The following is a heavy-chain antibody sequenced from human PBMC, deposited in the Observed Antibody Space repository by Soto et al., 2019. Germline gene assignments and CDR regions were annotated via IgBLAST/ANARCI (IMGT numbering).Heavy chain of an antibody. V-gene: IGHV5-10-1*01. CDR3: ARTLKHRPYGMDV. J-gene: IGHJ6*02. Sequence: VESLKISCKGSGCIFTSYWISCVLQMPGKGLEWMGRIDPSDSYTNYSPSFQGHVTISADKSISTAYLQWSSLKASDTAMYYCARTLKHRPYGMDVWGQGTTVTVSS. CDR2: IDPSDSYT. CDR1: GCIFTSYW.